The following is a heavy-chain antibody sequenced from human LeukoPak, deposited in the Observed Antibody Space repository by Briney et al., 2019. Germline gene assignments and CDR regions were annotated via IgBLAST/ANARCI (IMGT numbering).Heavy chain of an antibody. CDR2: IHHRGGT. Sequence: PSETLSLTCAVSGGSISSDNWWSWVRQPPGKRLEWIGEIHHRGGTDYNPSLQSRVTISMDKSNNHFSLRLTSVTAADTAVYYCTTNGWYCLDHWGQGALVTVSS. CDR3: TTNGWYCLDH. V-gene: IGHV4-4*02. J-gene: IGHJ1*01. CDR1: GGSISSDNW. D-gene: IGHD6-19*01.